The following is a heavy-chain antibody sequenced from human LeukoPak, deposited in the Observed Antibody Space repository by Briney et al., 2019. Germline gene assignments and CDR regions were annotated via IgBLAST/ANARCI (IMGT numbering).Heavy chain of an antibody. CDR3: ARAARYCTNGVCDGWLDY. CDR2: INHSGST. CDR1: GGSFSGYY. D-gene: IGHD2-8*01. J-gene: IGHJ4*02. Sequence: PSETLPLTCAVYGGSFSGYYWSWIRQPPGKGLEWIGEINHSGSTNYNPSLKSRVTISVDTSKNQFSLKLSSVTAADTAVYYCARAARYCTNGVCDGWLDYWGQGTLVTVSS. V-gene: IGHV4-34*01.